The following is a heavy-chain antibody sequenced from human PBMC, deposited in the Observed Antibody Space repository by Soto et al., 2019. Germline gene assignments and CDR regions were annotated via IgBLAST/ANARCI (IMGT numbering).Heavy chain of an antibody. J-gene: IGHJ6*02. V-gene: IGHV3-30*18. CDR1: GFTFYSFD. Sequence: GGSLRLSCAASGFTFYSFDMHWVRQAPGQGLEWVSVISYDGSNQYYADSVKGRFIISRDNSKNTLSLQMNSLRPEDTAVYHCAKALTAARHWETNVTPSGLDVWGQGTTVTVSS. CDR3: AKALTAARHWETNVTPSGLDV. D-gene: IGHD6-6*01. CDR2: ISYDGSNQ.